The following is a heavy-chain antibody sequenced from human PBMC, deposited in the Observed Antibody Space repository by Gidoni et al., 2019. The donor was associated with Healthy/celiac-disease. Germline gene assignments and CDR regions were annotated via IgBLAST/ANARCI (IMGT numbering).Heavy chain of an antibody. CDR3: AKDNPWANIAARLGVDY. Sequence: EVQLLESGGGLVQPGGSLRLSCAASGFTFRRLSMSWVRQAPGKGLEWVSAISGSGGSTYYADSVKGRFTISRDNSKNTLYLQMNSLRAEDTAVYYCAKDNPWANIAARLGVDYWGQGTLVTVSS. CDR1: GFTFRRLS. D-gene: IGHD6-6*01. CDR2: ISGSGGST. J-gene: IGHJ4*02. V-gene: IGHV3-23*01.